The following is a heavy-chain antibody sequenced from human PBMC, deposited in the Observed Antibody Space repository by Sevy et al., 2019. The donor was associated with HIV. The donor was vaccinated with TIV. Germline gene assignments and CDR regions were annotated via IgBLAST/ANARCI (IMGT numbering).Heavy chain of an antibody. CDR3: VNSRGRYEGSSWLYYYYIMDV. V-gene: IGHV3-30*18. CDR1: GFMFSRYG. CDR2: ISHDGSDK. J-gene: IGHJ6*02. Sequence: GGSLRLSCVASGFMFSRYGMHWARQAPGKGLEWVAVISHDGSDKEYADSVKGRFTISRDNSKDTVYLQMNSLRLEDTAVYYCVNSRGRYEGSSWLYYYYIMDVWGQGTTVTVSS. D-gene: IGHD6-13*01.